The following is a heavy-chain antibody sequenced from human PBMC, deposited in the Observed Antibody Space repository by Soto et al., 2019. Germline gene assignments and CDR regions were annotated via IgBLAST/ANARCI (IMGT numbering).Heavy chain of an antibody. Sequence: QVQLQESGPGLVKPSQTLSLTCTVSGGSISSGGYYWSWIRQHPGKGLEWIGYIYYSGSTYYNPSLKSRVTISVDTSKNQFSLKLSSVTAADTAVYYCARDMTTVIDGNLDAFDIWGQGTMVTVSS. CDR2: IYYSGST. CDR3: ARDMTTVIDGNLDAFDI. CDR1: GGSISSGGYY. J-gene: IGHJ3*02. D-gene: IGHD4-17*01. V-gene: IGHV4-31*03.